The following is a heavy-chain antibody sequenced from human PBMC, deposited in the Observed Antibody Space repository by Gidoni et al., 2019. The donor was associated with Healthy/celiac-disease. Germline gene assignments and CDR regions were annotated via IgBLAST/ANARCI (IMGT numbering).Heavy chain of an antibody. CDR2: IRSKANSYAT. V-gene: IGHV3-73*01. CDR3: TRHSIDKYDSSGLVPL. Sequence: EVQLVESGGGLVQPGGSLKLSCAASGFTFRGSALHWVRQASGKGLEWVGRIRSKANSYATAYAASVKGRFTISRDDSKNTAYLQMNSLKTEDTAVYYCTRHSIDKYDSSGLVPLWGQGTLVTVSS. D-gene: IGHD3-22*01. CDR1: GFTFRGSA. J-gene: IGHJ4*02.